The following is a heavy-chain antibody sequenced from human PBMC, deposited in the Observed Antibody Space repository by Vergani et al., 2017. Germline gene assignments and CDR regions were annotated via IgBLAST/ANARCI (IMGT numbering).Heavy chain of an antibody. CDR1: GYSISSGYY. V-gene: IGHV4-38-2*01. CDR3: ARHGNPPSNLAAPLAT. D-gene: IGHD4-23*01. CDR2: IYHSGRT. Sequence: QVQLQESGPGLVKPSETLSLTCVVSGYSISSGYYWGWIRQPPGKGLEWIGSIYHSGRTYYNPSLKSRVTISLDTSKNQFSLKVHSVTAADTAVYYCARHGNPPSNLAAPLATWGQGSLVTVSS. J-gene: IGHJ5*02.